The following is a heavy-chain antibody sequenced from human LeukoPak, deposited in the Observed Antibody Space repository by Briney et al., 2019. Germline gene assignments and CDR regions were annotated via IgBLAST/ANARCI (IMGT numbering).Heavy chain of an antibody. D-gene: IGHD6-19*01. CDR2: IDYSGNT. V-gene: IGHV4-39*07. Sequence: SSETLSLTCTVSGGSISSYYWGWIRQSPGKGLEWIGTIDYSGNTYYNPSLKSRATISIDTSKNQFSLKLGSVTAADTAVYYCAREYTLYRSGWFLDYWGQGTVVAVSS. J-gene: IGHJ4*02. CDR3: AREYTLYRSGWFLDY. CDR1: GGSISSYY.